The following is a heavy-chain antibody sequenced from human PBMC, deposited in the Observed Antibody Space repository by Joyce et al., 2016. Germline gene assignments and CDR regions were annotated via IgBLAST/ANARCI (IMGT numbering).Heavy chain of an antibody. J-gene: IGHJ4*02. CDR1: GFTFSEAW. D-gene: IGHD3-3*01. Sequence: EVQLVESGGGLVKPGGSLRLSCVASGFTFSEAWMNWVRQAPGKGLEWVGHIKSKTDGGTTDHAAPVIGRFSISRDESTNTVYLQMNSLTTEDTAVYYCAYYGFWGGYEYWGQGTPVTVSS. CDR2: IKSKTDGGTT. V-gene: IGHV3-15*07. CDR3: AYYGFWGGYEY.